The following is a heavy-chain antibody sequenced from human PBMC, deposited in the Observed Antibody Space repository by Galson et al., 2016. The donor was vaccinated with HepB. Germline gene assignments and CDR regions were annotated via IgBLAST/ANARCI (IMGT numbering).Heavy chain of an antibody. D-gene: IGHD3-16*02. J-gene: IGHJ3*01. CDR1: GGTFSSHT. CDR3: ARVGGYVWGSYRSPRAFEV. V-gene: IGHV1-69*13. CDR2: IIPISVTT. Sequence: SVKVSCKASGGTFSSHTISWVRQAPGQGLEWMGGIIPISVTTKYAQKFQGRVTISADESTTTAYMELSSLRPEDTAVYYCARVGGYVWGSYRSPRAFEVWGQGTMVTVSS.